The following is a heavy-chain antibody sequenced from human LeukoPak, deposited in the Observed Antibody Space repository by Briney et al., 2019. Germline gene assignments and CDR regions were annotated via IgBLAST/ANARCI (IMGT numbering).Heavy chain of an antibody. CDR1: GGSISSGSYY. J-gene: IGHJ5*02. Sequence: SETLSLTCTVSGGSISSGSYYWSWIRQPAGKGLEWIGRIYTSGSTNYNPSLKSRVTISVDTSKNQFSLKLSSVTAADTAVYYCAREGVGEDWFDPWGQGTLVTVSS. V-gene: IGHV4-61*02. CDR2: IYTSGST. CDR3: AREGVGEDWFDP.